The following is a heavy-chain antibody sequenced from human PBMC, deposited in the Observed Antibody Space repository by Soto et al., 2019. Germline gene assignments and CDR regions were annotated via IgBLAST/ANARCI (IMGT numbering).Heavy chain of an antibody. CDR1: GFTFSSYA. J-gene: IGHJ3*02. Sequence: EVQLLESGGGLVQPGGSLRLSCTASGFTFSSYAMSWVRQAPGKGLEWVSAISGSGGSTYYADSVKGRFTISRDNSKNTLYLQMNSLRAEDTAVYYCAKPNWSTSCCPLIWGQGTMVTVSS. CDR2: ISGSGGST. V-gene: IGHV3-23*01. D-gene: IGHD2-2*01. CDR3: AKPNWSTSCCPLI.